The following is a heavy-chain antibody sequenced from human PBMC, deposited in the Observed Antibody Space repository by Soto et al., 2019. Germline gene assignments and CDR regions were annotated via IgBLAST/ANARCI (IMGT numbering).Heavy chain of an antibody. Sequence: ASVKVSCKASGYTFSNYAMHWVRQAPGEGREWMGWINAGNGNTKYSQKFQGRVTITRDTSASTAYMELSSLRSEDTAVYYCARSYYDLLTGYYQDAFDIWGQGTVVNVSS. CDR1: GYTFSNYA. V-gene: IGHV1-3*01. J-gene: IGHJ3*02. D-gene: IGHD3-9*01. CDR2: INAGNGNT. CDR3: ARSYYDLLTGYYQDAFDI.